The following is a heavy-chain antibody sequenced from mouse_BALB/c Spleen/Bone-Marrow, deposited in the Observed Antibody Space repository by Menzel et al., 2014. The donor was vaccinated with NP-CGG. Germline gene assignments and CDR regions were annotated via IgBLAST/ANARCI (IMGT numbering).Heavy chain of an antibody. J-gene: IGHJ4*01. Sequence: EVQLQESGPELMKPGASMKISCKASGYSFTGYTMNWVKQSHGKNLEWIGLINPYNGGTSYNQKFKGKATLTVDKSSSTAYMELLSLTSEDSAVYDCATERVGMITTEAMDYWGQGTSVTVSS. CDR3: ATERVGMITTEAMDY. CDR1: GYSFTGYT. D-gene: IGHD2-4*01. CDR2: INPYNGGT. V-gene: IGHV1-18*01.